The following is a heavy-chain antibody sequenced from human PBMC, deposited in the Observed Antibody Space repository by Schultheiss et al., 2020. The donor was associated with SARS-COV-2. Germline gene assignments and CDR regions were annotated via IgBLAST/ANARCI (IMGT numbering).Heavy chain of an antibody. V-gene: IGHV4-34*01. CDR1: GGSFSGYY. Sequence: SQTLSLTCAVYGGSFSGYYWSWIRQPPGKGLEWIGEINHSGSTYYNPSLKSRVTISVDTSKNQFSLKLSSVTAADTAVYYCARGGGYDSDPDYWGQGTLVTVSS. CDR2: INHSGST. CDR3: ARGGGYDSDPDY. J-gene: IGHJ4*02. D-gene: IGHD5-12*01.